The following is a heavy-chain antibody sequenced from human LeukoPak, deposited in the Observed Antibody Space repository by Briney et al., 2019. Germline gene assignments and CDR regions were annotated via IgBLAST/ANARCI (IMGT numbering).Heavy chain of an antibody. J-gene: IGHJ3*02. CDR3: ARGYSSYDAFDI. CDR1: GFTFSSYG. CDR2: ISSSSSYI. D-gene: IGHD6-13*01. Sequence: PGGSLRLSCAASGFTFSSYGMSWVRQAPGKGLEWVSSISSSSSYIYYADSVKGRFTISRDNAKNSLYLQMNSLRAEDTAVYYCARGYSSYDAFDIWGQGTMVTVSS. V-gene: IGHV3-21*01.